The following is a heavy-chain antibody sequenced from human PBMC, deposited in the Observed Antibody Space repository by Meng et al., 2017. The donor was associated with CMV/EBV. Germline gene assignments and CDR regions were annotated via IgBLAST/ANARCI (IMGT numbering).Heavy chain of an antibody. CDR1: GFSFSTFA. D-gene: IGHD5-18*01. CDR3: AKDLSFGYSSGVFDP. CDR2: IDTGATRT. Sequence: GGSLRLSCAASGFSFSTFAMTWVRQAPGKGLEWVSVIDTGATRTYYADSVKGRFIVTREDFKNTLFLQMNSLRAEDTAVYYCAKDLSFGYSSGVFDPWGQGTLVTVSS. J-gene: IGHJ5*02. V-gene: IGHV3-23*03.